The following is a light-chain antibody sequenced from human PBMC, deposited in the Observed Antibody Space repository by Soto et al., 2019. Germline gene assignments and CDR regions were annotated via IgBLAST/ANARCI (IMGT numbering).Light chain of an antibody. V-gene: IGKV2D-29*01. Sequence: VMTQSPLSLSVTPGQPASISCKTSQSLLNSDGKTYLSWFLQKPGQPPQLLIYEVFNRFSGVPERVSGSGSGTDFTLKISRVEAEDVGVYYCMQTTQFPFIFGPGTKVEIK. CDR1: QSLLNSDGKTY. CDR3: MQTTQFPFI. CDR2: EVF. J-gene: IGKJ3*01.